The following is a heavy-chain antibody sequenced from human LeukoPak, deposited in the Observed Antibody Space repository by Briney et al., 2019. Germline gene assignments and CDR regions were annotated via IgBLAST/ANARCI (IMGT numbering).Heavy chain of an antibody. J-gene: IGHJ4*02. Sequence: SETLSLTCAVSGGPFSGYSWNWIRQPPGKGLEWIGEINHSGSTNYNPSLKSRVTISVDTSKNQFSLKLSSVTAADTAVYYCARTFYYYDSSGYSYYFDYWGQGTLVTVSS. CDR3: ARTFYYYDSSGYSYYFDY. CDR1: GGPFSGYS. D-gene: IGHD3-22*01. CDR2: INHSGST. V-gene: IGHV4-34*01.